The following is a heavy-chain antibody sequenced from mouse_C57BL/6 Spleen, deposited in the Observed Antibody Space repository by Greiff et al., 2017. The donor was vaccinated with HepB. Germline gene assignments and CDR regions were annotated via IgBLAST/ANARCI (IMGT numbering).Heavy chain of an antibody. V-gene: IGHV5-9*01. CDR2: VSGGGGNT. D-gene: IGHD2-1*01. CDR1: GFTFSSYT. Sequence: EVQGVESGGGLVKPGGSLKLSCAASGFTFSSYTMSWVRQTPEKRLEWVATVSGGGGNTYYPDSMKGRFTISRDNAKNTLNLQMSSLRSEDPALYYCSRCNRAWFAYWGQGTLVTVSA. CDR3: SRCNRAWFAY. J-gene: IGHJ3*01.